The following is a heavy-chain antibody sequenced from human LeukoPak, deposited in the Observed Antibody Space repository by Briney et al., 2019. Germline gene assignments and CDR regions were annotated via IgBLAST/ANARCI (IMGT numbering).Heavy chain of an antibody. J-gene: IGHJ4*02. V-gene: IGHV4-34*01. D-gene: IGHD1-26*01. CDR1: GGSFSGYY. CDR3: ARGQEGATLDY. Sequence: PSETLSLTCAVYGGSFSGYYWSWIRQAPGKGLEWIGEINHSGSTNYNPSLKSRVTISVDTSKNQFSLKLSSVTAADTAVYYCARGQEGATLDYWGQGTLVTVSS. CDR2: INHSGST.